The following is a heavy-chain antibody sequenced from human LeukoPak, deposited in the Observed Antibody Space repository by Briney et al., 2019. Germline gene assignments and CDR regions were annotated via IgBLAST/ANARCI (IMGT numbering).Heavy chain of an antibody. CDR2: ISSSSSYI. Sequence: GGSLRLSCAASGFTFSSYSMNWVRQAPGKGLEWVSSISSSSSYIYYADSVKGRFTISRDNAKNSLYLQMNSLRAEDTAVYYCARVFYSRVGYDIPGADHWGQGTLVTVSS. J-gene: IGHJ4*02. CDR3: ARVFYSRVGYDIPGADH. CDR1: GFTFSSYS. D-gene: IGHD3-9*01. V-gene: IGHV3-21*01.